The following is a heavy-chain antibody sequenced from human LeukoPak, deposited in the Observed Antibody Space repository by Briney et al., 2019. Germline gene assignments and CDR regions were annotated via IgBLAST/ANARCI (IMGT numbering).Heavy chain of an antibody. V-gene: IGHV1-69*02. D-gene: IGHD3-3*01. Sequence: ASVKVSCKASGGTFSSYTISWVRQAPGQGLEWMGRIIPILGIANYAQKFQGRVTITADKSTSTAYMELSSLRSEDTAVYYCARVEAIFGVVKRFDPWGQGTLVTVSS. J-gene: IGHJ5*02. CDR2: IIPILGIA. CDR1: GGTFSSYT. CDR3: ARVEAIFGVVKRFDP.